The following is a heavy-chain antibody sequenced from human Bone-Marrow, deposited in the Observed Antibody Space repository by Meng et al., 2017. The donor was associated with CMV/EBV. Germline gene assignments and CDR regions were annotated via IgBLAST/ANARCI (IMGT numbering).Heavy chain of an antibody. CDR2: IYYSGSP. CDR1: GVPISSSSYY. CDR3: ARAQSGYDPFDY. Sequence: GPGPVKPSETRSLTCTVSGVPISSSSYYWGWIRQPPGRGLEWIVNIYYSGSPYYNPSLTSRVTISVDTSKNQFSLKLNSVTAADTAMYYCARAQSGYDPFDYWGQGTLVTVSS. D-gene: IGHD5-12*01. V-gene: IGHV4-39*07. J-gene: IGHJ4*02.